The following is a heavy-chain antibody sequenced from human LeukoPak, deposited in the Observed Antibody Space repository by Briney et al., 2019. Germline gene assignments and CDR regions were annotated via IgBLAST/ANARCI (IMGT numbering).Heavy chain of an antibody. V-gene: IGHV3-9*01. D-gene: IGHD3-22*01. J-gene: IGHJ4*02. CDR1: GFTFDDYA. Sequence: AGGSPRISCAASGFTFDDYAMHWVRQAPGKGLHRVSGISWNSGSIGYADSVKGRFTISRDNAKNSLYLQMNSLRAEDTALYYCAKDSRDYYDSSGYTFDYWGQGTLVTVSS. CDR2: ISWNSGSI. CDR3: AKDSRDYYDSSGYTFDY.